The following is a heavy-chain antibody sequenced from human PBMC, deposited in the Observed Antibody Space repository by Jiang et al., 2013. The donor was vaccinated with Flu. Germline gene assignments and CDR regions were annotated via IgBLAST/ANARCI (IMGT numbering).Heavy chain of an antibody. Sequence: SGAEVKKPGASVRVSCKASGYSFPSHYMHWVRQAPGQGLEWMGIVNPSGGSPTYAQKFQGRVSMTRDTSTSTFYMELSSLTSEDTAVYYCARDYYASGSYDAFDIWGQGTLVTVFS. D-gene: IGHD3-10*01. J-gene: IGHJ3*02. CDR2: VNPSGGSP. V-gene: IGHV1-46*01. CDR1: GYSFPSHY. CDR3: ARDYYASGSYDAFDI.